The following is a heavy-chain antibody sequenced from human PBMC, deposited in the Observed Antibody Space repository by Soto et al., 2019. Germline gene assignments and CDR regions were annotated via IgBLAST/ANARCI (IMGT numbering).Heavy chain of an antibody. J-gene: IGHJ5*02. D-gene: IGHD3-10*01. CDR3: ARGEMVRGLDNWFYP. V-gene: IGHV4-59*01. CDR2: IYYSGRT. Sequence: QVQLQESGPGLVKPSETLSLTCTVSGGSISSYYWSWIRQPPGKGLEWIGYIYYSGRTNYNPSLKSRVTISVDTSRNQVSLKMSSVTAADTAVYYCARGEMVRGLDNWFYPWGQGTLVTVAS. CDR1: GGSISSYY.